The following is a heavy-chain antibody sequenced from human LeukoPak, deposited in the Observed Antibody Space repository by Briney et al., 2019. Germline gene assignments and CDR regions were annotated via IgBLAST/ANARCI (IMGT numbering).Heavy chain of an antibody. CDR2: IYYSGST. V-gene: IGHV4-59*12. CDR1: GGSISSYY. D-gene: IGHD6-6*01. Sequence: PSETLSLTCTVSGGSISSYYWSWIRQPPGKGLEWIGYIYYSGSTNYNPSLKSRVTISVDTSKNQFSLKLSSVTAADTAVYYCAILNSSSIAARPHYYYYYYYMDVWGKGTTVTVSS. CDR3: AILNSSSIAARPHYYYYYYYMDV. J-gene: IGHJ6*03.